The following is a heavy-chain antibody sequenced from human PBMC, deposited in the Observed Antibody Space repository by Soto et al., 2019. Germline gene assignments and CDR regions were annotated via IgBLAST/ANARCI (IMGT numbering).Heavy chain of an antibody. J-gene: IGHJ4*02. V-gene: IGHV1-18*01. CDR1: GYTFTNYG. CDR2: ISAYNGNT. Sequence: QVQLVQSGAEVKKPGASVKVCCKASGYTFTNYGISWVRQAPGQGLEWMGWISAYNGNTNYAQKLQGRVTMTTDTSTSSDYMELRSLTSDDTAVYYCARDSAGGPDDYWGQGTLVTVSS. D-gene: IGHD6-19*01. CDR3: ARDSAGGPDDY.